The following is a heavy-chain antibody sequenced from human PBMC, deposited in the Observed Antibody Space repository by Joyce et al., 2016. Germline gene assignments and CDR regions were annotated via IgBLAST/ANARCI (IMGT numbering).Heavy chain of an antibody. CDR3: ARDVVGSTIFAFDI. Sequence: QVQLQESGPGLVKPSETLSLTCNVSGGSISSYYWSWIRHPPGKGLAWIGYIYYSGTTNYNPSLKSRVTISVDTSKNQFSLKLSSVTAADTAVYYCARDVVGSTIFAFDIWGQGTMVTVSS. D-gene: IGHD1-26*01. V-gene: IGHV4-59*01. CDR2: IYYSGTT. J-gene: IGHJ3*02. CDR1: GGSISSYY.